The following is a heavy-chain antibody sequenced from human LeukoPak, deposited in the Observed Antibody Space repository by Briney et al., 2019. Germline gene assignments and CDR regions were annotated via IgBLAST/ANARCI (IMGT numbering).Heavy chain of an antibody. Sequence: RTGGSLRLSCAASGFTFSDYYMSWIRQAPGKGLEWVSYISSSSSYTNYADSVKGRFTISRDNAKNSLYLQMNSLGAEDTAVYYCARGLSAMVRGYGMDVWGQGTTVTVSS. V-gene: IGHV3-11*05. D-gene: IGHD3-10*01. CDR2: ISSSSSYT. CDR1: GFTFSDYY. CDR3: ARGLSAMVRGYGMDV. J-gene: IGHJ6*02.